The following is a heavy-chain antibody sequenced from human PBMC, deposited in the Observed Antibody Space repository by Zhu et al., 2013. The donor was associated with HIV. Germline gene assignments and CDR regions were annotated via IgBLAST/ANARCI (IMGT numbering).Heavy chain of an antibody. D-gene: IGHD2-15*01. CDR2: ISAYNGDT. J-gene: IGHJ3*02. V-gene: IGHV1-18*01. Sequence: QVQLVQSGAEVKKPGASVKVSCKASGYTFTNYGISWVRQAPGQGLEWMGWISAYNGDTKNAQNFEGRVTMTRDTSISTVYMELSSLRSEDTAVYYCARGGYCSGGSCYSNPFDIWGQGTMVTVSS. CDR1: GYTFTNYG. CDR3: ARGGYCSGGSCYSNPFDI.